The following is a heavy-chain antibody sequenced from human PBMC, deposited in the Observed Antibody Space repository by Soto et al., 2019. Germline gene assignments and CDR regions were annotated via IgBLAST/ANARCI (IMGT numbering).Heavy chain of an antibody. D-gene: IGHD2-2*01. CDR1: GGSFSGYY. J-gene: IGHJ5*02. CDR2: INHSGST. CDR3: ARGVTYCSRTSCYVWWFAP. V-gene: IGHV4-34*01. Sequence: SETLSLTCAVYGGSFSGYYWSWIRQPPGKGLEWIGEINHSGSTNYNPSLKSRVTISVDTSKNQFSLKLSSVTAADTAVYYCARGVTYCSRTSCYVWWFAPWGQGTPDTGSS.